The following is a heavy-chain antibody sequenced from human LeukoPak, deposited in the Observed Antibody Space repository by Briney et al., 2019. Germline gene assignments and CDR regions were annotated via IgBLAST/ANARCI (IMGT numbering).Heavy chain of an antibody. V-gene: IGHV3-33*01. CDR3: ATEEEPYYYDSSGYKVSVY. Sequence: GGTLRLSCAASGFTISSYDIHWVRQAPGKGMEWVAVIWYDGSNKYYADSVKGRFTISRDNSKNTLYLQMNSLRAEDTDVYYCATEEEPYYYDSSGYKVSVYWGQGTLVTVSS. J-gene: IGHJ4*02. D-gene: IGHD3-22*01. CDR2: IWYDGSNK. CDR1: GFTISSYD.